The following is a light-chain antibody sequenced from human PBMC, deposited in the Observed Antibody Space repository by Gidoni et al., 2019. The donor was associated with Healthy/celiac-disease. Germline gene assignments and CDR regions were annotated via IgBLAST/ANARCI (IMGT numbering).Light chain of an antibody. J-gene: IGLJ1*01. CDR2: KDS. CDR3: QSADSSGTSCV. Sequence: SFELTHPPSASVSPGQTARITCSGDALPKQYAYWYQQQPGQAPVLVIYKDSERPSGIPERFSGSSSGTTVTLTISGVQAEDEADYYCQSADSSGTSCVFGTGTKVTVL. CDR1: ALPKQY. V-gene: IGLV3-25*02.